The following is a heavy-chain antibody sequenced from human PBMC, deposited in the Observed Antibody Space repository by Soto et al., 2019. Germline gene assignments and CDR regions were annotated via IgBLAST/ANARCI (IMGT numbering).Heavy chain of an antibody. D-gene: IGHD6-19*01. J-gene: IGHJ4*02. V-gene: IGHV1-69*14. Sequence: QVQLVQSGAEVKKPGSSVKVSCKASGGTFNSYAISWVRQAPGQGLEWMGGIIPIFGVPNYAQKFQGRVTITADKSXSTAYVELSSLRSXXTAMYYCAGGSSGWYVFASWGQGTPVTVSS. CDR2: IIPIFGVP. CDR1: GGTFNSYA. CDR3: AGGSSGWYVFAS.